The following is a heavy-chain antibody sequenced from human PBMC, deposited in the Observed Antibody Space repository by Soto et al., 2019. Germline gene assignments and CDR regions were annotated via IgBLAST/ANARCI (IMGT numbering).Heavy chain of an antibody. J-gene: IGHJ4*02. V-gene: IGHV3-23*01. CDR3: AKPSCLWGGATTGIGY. Sequence: EVQLLESGGGLVQPGGSLRLSCAASGFTFSSYAMSWVRQAPGKGLEWVSAISGSGGSTYYADSVKRRFTISGDNSKNTLYLKMNSLRAEDTAVYYCAKPSCLWGGATTGIGYWGQGTLVTVSS. D-gene: IGHD1-26*01. CDR1: GFTFSSYA. CDR2: ISGSGGST.